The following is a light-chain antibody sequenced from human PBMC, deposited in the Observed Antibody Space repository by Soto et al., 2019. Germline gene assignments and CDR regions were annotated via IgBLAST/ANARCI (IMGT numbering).Light chain of an antibody. CDR3: QHYAGGSRIT. CDR1: QSVSSR. Sequence: EIVMTQSPCTLSLSPGELATPSCSASQSVSSRLAWYQQKPGQAPRLLISGASSRATGIPDRFSGSGFGTDFTLTISRLEPEDFALYYCQHYAGGSRITFGQGTRLEIK. CDR2: GAS. V-gene: IGKV3-20*01. J-gene: IGKJ5*01.